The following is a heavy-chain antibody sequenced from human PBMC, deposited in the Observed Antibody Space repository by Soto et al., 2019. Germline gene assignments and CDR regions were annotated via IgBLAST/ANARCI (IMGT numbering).Heavy chain of an antibody. CDR1: GFTFSSYG. V-gene: IGHV3-30*18. D-gene: IGHD5-18*01. Sequence: PGESLRLSCAASGFTFSSYGMHWVRQAPGKGLEWVAVISYDGSNKYYADSVKGRFTISRDNSKNTLYLQMNSLRAEDTAVYYCAKDRLSRGYSYGPYYYYGMDVWGQGTTVTVSS. CDR3: AKDRLSRGYSYGPYYYYGMDV. J-gene: IGHJ6*02. CDR2: ISYDGSNK.